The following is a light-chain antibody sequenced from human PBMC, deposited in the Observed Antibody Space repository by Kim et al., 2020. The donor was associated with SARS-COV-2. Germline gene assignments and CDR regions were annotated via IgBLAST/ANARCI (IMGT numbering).Light chain of an antibody. CDR2: GAF. CDR1: QGISSS. CDR3: QQLSSFQIT. V-gene: IGKV1-9*01. Sequence: IQLTQSPSSLSASVGDRVTITCRASQGISSSLAWYQQEPGKAPKLVIYGAFTLQSGVPSRFSGSGSGTDFTLTISSLQPEDFATYYCQQLSSFQITFGQGTRLEIK. J-gene: IGKJ5*01.